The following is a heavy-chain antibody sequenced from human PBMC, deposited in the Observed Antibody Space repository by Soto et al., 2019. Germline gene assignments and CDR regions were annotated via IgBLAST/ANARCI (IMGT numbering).Heavy chain of an antibody. CDR3: VRDGVCTTVFFDYLDY. Sequence: GGSLRLSCTASGFTFNTYAMSWVRQAPGKGLEWISAISGGGSTYYADSVKGRFSISRDNSKNTLYLQMDSLRAEDTAVYYCVRDGVCTTVFFDYLDYWGQGALVTLSS. J-gene: IGHJ4*02. CDR2: ISGGGST. D-gene: IGHD4-17*01. V-gene: IGHV3-23*01. CDR1: GFTFNTYA.